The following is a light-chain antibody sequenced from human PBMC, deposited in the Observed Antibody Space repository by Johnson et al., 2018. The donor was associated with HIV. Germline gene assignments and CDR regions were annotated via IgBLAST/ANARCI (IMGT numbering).Light chain of an antibody. J-gene: IGLJ1*01. V-gene: IGLV1-51*01. CDR1: SSNIGNNY. CDR3: GTWDNSLSTGAV. CDR2: DNN. Sequence: QSVLTQPPSVSAAPGQKVTISCSGSSSNIGNNYVSWYQQLPGTAPKLLIYDNNKRPSGIPDRFSGSKSGTSATLGIAGLQTGDEADYYFGTWDNSLSTGAVFGTGTKVTVL.